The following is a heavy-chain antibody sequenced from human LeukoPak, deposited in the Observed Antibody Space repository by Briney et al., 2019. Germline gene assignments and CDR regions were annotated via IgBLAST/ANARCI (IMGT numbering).Heavy chain of an antibody. CDR3: AKDLPAAYFDY. CDR1: GFNFSIYW. V-gene: IGHV3-7*04. D-gene: IGHD2-2*01. Sequence: GGSLRLSCAVSGFNFSIYWMSWVRQAPGKGLEWVANIKQDGSEKYYVDSVKGRFTISRDNAKNSLYLQMNSLRAEDTAVYHCAKDLPAAYFDYWGQGTLVTVSS. J-gene: IGHJ4*02. CDR2: IKQDGSEK.